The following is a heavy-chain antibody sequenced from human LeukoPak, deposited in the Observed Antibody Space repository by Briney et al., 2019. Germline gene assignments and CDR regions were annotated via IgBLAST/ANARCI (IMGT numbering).Heavy chain of an antibody. Sequence: GGTLTLSCAAYGITFSDYYMNWMRQAPGKGPEWVSYINSSGSDKKCTASVQGRFTISRNNSNSSRSLQMNSLRAEDTAVYYCEVSARTPYSWGQGTPVSVSS. CDR3: EVSARTPYS. V-gene: IGHV3-11*01. D-gene: IGHD6-6*01. CDR2: INSSGSDK. J-gene: IGHJ4*02. CDR1: GITFSDYY.